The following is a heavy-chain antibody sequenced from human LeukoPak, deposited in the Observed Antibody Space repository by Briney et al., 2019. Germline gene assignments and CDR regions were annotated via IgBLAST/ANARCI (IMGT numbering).Heavy chain of an antibody. Sequence: SETLSLTCTVSGGSLSSSSYFWGWVRQPPGKGLDWIASMYHSGSTYYNPSLKSRVTISVDTSKNQFSLRLSSVTAADTAVYYCAKQGPTVVTHFDSWGQGTLVTVSS. J-gene: IGHJ4*02. CDR1: GGSLSSSSYF. CDR2: MYHSGST. CDR3: AKQGPTVVTHFDS. D-gene: IGHD4-23*01. V-gene: IGHV4-39*01.